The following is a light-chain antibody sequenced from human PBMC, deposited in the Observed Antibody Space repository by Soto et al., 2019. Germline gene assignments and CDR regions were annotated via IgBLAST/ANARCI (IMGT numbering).Light chain of an antibody. CDR2: DVA. CDR1: SSDVGGSNF. J-gene: IGLJ1*01. V-gene: IGLV2-14*03. CDR3: VSYTSRTTYV. Sequence: QSALTQPASVSDSPGQSITISCTGTSSDVGGSNFVSWYQQHPGKPPKLIIYDVANRPSGVSNRFSGSKSGSTASLIISRLQTEDEDDYYCVSYTSRTTYVFGTGTKVTVL.